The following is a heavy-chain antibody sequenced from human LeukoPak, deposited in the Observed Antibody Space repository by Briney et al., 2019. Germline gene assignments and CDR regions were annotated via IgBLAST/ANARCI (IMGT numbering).Heavy chain of an antibody. CDR3: AREEVVPDAFDI. CDR2: IIPILGIA. Sequence: ASVKLSCKASGGTFSSYAISWVRQAPGQGLEWMGRIIPILGIANYAQKFQGRVTITADKSTSTAYMELSSLRSEDTAVYYCAREEVVPDAFDIWGQGTMVTVSS. V-gene: IGHV1-69*04. D-gene: IGHD2-15*01. CDR1: GGTFSSYA. J-gene: IGHJ3*02.